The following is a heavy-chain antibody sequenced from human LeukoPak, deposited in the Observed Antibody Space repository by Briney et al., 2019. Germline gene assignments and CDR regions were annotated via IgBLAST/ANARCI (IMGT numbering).Heavy chain of an antibody. CDR1: GFTFSSYA. J-gene: IGHJ4*02. V-gene: IGHV3-23*01. D-gene: IGHD4-17*01. CDR3: AKAVTPWYSFDY. CDR2: VSGSGVST. Sequence: PGGSLRLSCAASGFTFSSYAMAWARQAPGKGLEWVSAVSGSGVSTYYADSVKGRFTISRDNSKNTLYLQMNSLRAEDTAVFYCAKAVTPWYSFDYWGQGTLVTVSS.